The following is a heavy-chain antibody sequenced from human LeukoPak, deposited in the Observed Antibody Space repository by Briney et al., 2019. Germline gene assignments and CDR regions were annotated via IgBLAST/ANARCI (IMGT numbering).Heavy chain of an antibody. V-gene: IGHV3-53*01. CDR3: ARDWGYLLFDY. CDR2: IYSGGST. Sequence: AGGSLRLSCAASGFTFSDYYMSWIRQAPGKGLEWVSVIYSGGSTYYADSVKGRFTISRDNSKNTLYLQMNSLRAEDTAVYYCARDWGYLLFDYWGQGTLVTVSS. J-gene: IGHJ4*02. D-gene: IGHD3-16*01. CDR1: GFTFSDYY.